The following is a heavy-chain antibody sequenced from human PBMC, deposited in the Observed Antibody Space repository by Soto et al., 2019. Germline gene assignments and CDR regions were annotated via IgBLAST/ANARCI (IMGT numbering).Heavy chain of an antibody. D-gene: IGHD4-17*01. J-gene: IGHJ3*02. CDR3: ARDLRGDYEFDAFDI. CDR1: GFTFSSYS. CDR2: ISSSSSYI. V-gene: IGHV3-21*01. Sequence: GGSLRLSCAASGFTFSSYSMNWVRQAPGKGLEWVSSISSSSSYIYYADSVKGRFTISRDNAKNSLYLQMNSLRAEDTAVYYCARDLRGDYEFDAFDIWGQGTMVTVSS.